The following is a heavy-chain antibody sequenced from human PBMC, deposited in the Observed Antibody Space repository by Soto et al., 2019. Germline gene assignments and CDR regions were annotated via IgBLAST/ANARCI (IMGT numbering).Heavy chain of an antibody. V-gene: IGHV3-30*18. Sequence: PGGSLRLSCAASGFTFSSYGMHWVRQAPGKGLEWVAVISYDGSNKYYADSVKGRFTISRDNSKNTLYLQMNSLRAEDTAVYYCAKDLKVPAPKHTVVDTAMVVPYYYGMDVWGQGTTVTVSS. CDR1: GFTFSSYG. J-gene: IGHJ6*02. CDR3: AKDLKVPAPKHTVVDTAMVVPYYYGMDV. D-gene: IGHD5-18*01. CDR2: ISYDGSNK.